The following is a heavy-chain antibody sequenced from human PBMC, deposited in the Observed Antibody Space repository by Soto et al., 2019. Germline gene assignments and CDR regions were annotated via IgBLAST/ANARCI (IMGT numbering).Heavy chain of an antibody. CDR2: IYYSGST. CDR3: ARSLYGGYVIPWFDP. Sequence: SETLSLTCTVSGGSISSYYWSWIRQPPGKGLEWIGYIYYSGSTNYNPSLKSRVTISVDTSKNQFSLKLSSVTAADTAVYYCARSLYGGYVIPWFDPWGQGTLVTVSS. D-gene: IGHD4-17*01. V-gene: IGHV4-59*01. J-gene: IGHJ5*02. CDR1: GGSISSYY.